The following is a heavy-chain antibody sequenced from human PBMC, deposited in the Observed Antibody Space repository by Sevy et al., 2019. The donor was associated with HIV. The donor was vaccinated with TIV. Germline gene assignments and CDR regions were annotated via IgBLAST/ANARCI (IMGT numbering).Heavy chain of an antibody. CDR1: GFTFNKYS. V-gene: IGHV3-23*01. CDR2: FSFGCGEI. Sequence: GGSLRLSCAASGFTFNKYSMSWVRQPPGKGLEWVSTFSFGCGEINYADSVKGRLPISRDNSKAPVYLQLNNLRPEDTAVYYCAREGCTKPHDYWGQGTLVTVSS. J-gene: IGHJ4*02. CDR3: AREGCTKPHDY. D-gene: IGHD2-8*01.